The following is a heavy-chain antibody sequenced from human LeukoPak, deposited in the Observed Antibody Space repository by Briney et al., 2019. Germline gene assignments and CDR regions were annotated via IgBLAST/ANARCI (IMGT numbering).Heavy chain of an antibody. V-gene: IGHV4-34*01. CDR1: GGSFSGYY. CDR2: INHSGST. J-gene: IGHJ6*02. Sequence: SETLSLTCAVYGGSFSGYYWSWLRQPPGKGLEWIGEINHSGSTNYNPSLKSRVTISVDTSKNQFSLKLSSVTAADTAVYYCARGHGGSRYYYHYGMDVWGQGTTVTVSS. CDR3: ARGHGGSRYYYHYGMDV. D-gene: IGHD4-23*01.